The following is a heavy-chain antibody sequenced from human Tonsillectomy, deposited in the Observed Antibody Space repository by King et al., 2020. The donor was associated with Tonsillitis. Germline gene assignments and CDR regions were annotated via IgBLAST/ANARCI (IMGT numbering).Heavy chain of an antibody. V-gene: IGHV4-59*01. CDR1: GGSISSYY. CDR2: IYYSGST. Sequence: QLQESGPGLVKPSETLSLTCTVSGGSISSYYWSWIRQPPGKGLEWIGYIYYSGSTNYNPSLKSRVTISADTSKNQFSLKLRSVTAADTAVYYCARGAAGGWAAYYYYIDVWGKGTTVTVSS. D-gene: IGHD6-19*01. J-gene: IGHJ6*03. CDR3: ARGAAGGWAAYYYYIDV.